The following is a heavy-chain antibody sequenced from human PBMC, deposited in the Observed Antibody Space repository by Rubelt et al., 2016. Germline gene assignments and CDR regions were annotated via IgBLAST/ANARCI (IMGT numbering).Heavy chain of an antibody. D-gene: IGHD3-22*01. CDR1: GFTFSSDS. J-gene: IGHJ4*02. Sequence: EVQLVESGGGLVKPGGSLRLSCAASGFTFSSDSMNWVRQAPGKGLEWVSSISSSSRYIYYADSVKGRFTISRDNAKKSLYLQMNSLRAEDTAVYYCARDHYESSGYYYFDYWGQGTLVTVSS. CDR3: ARDHYESSGYYYFDY. V-gene: IGHV3-21*01. CDR2: ISSSSRYI.